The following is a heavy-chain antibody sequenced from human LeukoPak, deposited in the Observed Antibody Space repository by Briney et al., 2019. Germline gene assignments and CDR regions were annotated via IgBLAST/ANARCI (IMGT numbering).Heavy chain of an antibody. CDR1: GYTFTGYY. CDR3: ARGMTYYYDSSGLDY. D-gene: IGHD3-22*01. V-gene: IGHV1-2*02. CDR2: INPNSGGT. J-gene: IGHJ4*02. Sequence: ASVKVSCKASGYTFTGYYMHWVRQAPGQGLEWMGWINPNSGGTNYAQKFQGRVTMTRDTSISTAYIELSRLRSDDTAVYYCARGMTYYYDSSGLDYWGQGTLVTVSS.